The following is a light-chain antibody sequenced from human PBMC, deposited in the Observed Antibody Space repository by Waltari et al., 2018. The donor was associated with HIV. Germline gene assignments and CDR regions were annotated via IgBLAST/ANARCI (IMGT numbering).Light chain of an antibody. CDR2: GAS. V-gene: IGKV3-15*01. CDR1: QSINNN. J-gene: IGKJ4*01. CDR3: QQYNNWPPLT. Sequence: EVVMTQSPATLSVSPGGRATLSCRASQSINNNLAWYQQKPGQAPKLLIYGASTRATEIPTRFSGSGSGTEFTLTISSLQSEDFAVYYCQQYNNWPPLTFGGGTKVAIK.